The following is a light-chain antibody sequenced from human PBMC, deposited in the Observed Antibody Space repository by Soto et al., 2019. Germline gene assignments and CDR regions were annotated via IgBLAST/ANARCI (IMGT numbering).Light chain of an antibody. V-gene: IGKV1-5*01. CDR3: QQLNSYPLT. Sequence: DIPMTQSPSTLSASVGDRVTITCRASQTISNWLAWYQQKPGKAPKLLIYDAAKLESGVPSRFSGSGSGTEFTLTISSLQPDDFGTYYCQQLNSYPLTFGGGTKVEIK. J-gene: IGKJ4*01. CDR1: QTISNW. CDR2: DAA.